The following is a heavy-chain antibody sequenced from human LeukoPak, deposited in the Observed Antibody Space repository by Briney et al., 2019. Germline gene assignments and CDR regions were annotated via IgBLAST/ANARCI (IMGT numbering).Heavy chain of an antibody. CDR3: ARAQASYCGGDCPFYY. D-gene: IGHD2-21*01. CDR1: GGSISSYY. Sequence: PSETLSLTCTGSGGSISSYYWSWLRQPPGKGREWIGYIYYSGSTNYNPSLNSRITISVDTSKNQFSLKLSSVTAADTAVYYCARAQASYCGGDCPFYYWGQGTLVTVSS. J-gene: IGHJ4*02. V-gene: IGHV4-59*01. CDR2: IYYSGST.